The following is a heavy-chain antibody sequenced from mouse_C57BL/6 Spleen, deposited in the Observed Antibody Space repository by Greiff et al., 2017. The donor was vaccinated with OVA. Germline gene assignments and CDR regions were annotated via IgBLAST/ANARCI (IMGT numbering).Heavy chain of an antibody. CDR2: ISDGGSYT. J-gene: IGHJ2*01. CDR3: ARGSPSNWAFFDY. D-gene: IGHD4-1*01. V-gene: IGHV5-4*01. Sequence: EVQVVESGGGLVKPGGSLKLSCAASGFTFSSYAMSWVRQTPEKRLEWVATISDGGSYTYYPDNVKGRFTISRDNAKNNLYLQMSHLKSEDTAMYYCARGSPSNWAFFDYWGQGTTLTVSS. CDR1: GFTFSSYA.